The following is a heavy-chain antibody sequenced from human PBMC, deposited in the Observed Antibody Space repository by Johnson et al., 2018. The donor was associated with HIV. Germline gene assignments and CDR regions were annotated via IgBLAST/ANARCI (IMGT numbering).Heavy chain of an antibody. CDR3: ARAPGFSRAFDI. CDR1: GFTFSSYG. D-gene: IGHD3-10*01. CDR2: IYSGGDT. V-gene: IGHV3-NL1*01. Sequence: QVQLVESGGGVVQPGGSLRLSCATSGFTFSSYGMHWVRQAPGKGLEWISVIYSGGDTYYADSVKGRFTISRDDSKNTLYLQMNRLTAEDTAVYYCARAPGFSRAFDIWGQGTMVTVSS. J-gene: IGHJ3*02.